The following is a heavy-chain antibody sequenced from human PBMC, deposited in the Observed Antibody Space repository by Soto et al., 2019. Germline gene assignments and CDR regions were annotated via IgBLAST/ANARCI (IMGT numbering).Heavy chain of an antibody. Sequence: ASVKVSCKASGGTFSSYAISWVRRAPGQGLEWMGGIIPIFGTANYAQKFQGRVTITADESTSTAYMELSSLRSEDTAVYYCARIYGGNSEGVNYFDYWGQGTLVTVSS. V-gene: IGHV1-69*13. CDR2: IIPIFGTA. D-gene: IGHD2-21*02. CDR3: ARIYGGNSEGVNYFDY. J-gene: IGHJ4*02. CDR1: GGTFSSYA.